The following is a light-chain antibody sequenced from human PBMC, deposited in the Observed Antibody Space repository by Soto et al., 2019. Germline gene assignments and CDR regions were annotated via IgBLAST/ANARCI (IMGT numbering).Light chain of an antibody. V-gene: IGKV4-1*01. J-gene: IGKJ1*01. CDR2: WAS. CDR3: QQYYKTPPT. Sequence: DIVMTQSPDSLAVSLGARATITCKSSQSVFYSSNNNNYLAWYQQKPGQPPKLLIYWASTRESGVPDRFSGSGSGTDFTLTISSLQAEDVAVYYCQQYYKTPPTFGQGTKVEI. CDR1: QSVFYSSNNNNY.